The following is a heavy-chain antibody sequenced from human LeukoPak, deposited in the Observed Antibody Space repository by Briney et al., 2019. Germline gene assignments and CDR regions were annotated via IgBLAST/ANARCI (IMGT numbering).Heavy chain of an antibody. Sequence: SETLSLTCTASGGSISSSSYYWGWIRQPPGKGLEWIGSIYYSGSTYYNPSLKSRVTISVDTSKNQFSLKLSSVTAADTAVYYCARRLLQEWFGEYINWFDPWGQGTLVTVSS. V-gene: IGHV4-39*01. D-gene: IGHD3-10*01. CDR3: ARRLLQEWFGEYINWFDP. J-gene: IGHJ5*02. CDR1: GGSISSSSYY. CDR2: IYYSGST.